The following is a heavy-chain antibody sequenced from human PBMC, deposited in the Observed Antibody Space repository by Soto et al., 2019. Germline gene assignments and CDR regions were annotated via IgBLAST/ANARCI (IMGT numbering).Heavy chain of an antibody. CDR1: GASFIHFY. J-gene: IGHJ4*02. D-gene: IGHD1-26*01. CDR3: ARWVGATSFDY. CDR2: IYYSGST. Sequence: SETLSLTCTVSGASFIHFYWSWIRQAPGKGLEWIGYIYYSGSTYYNPSLKSRVTISVDTSKNQFSLKLSSVTAADTAVYYCARWVGATSFDYWGQGTLVTVS. V-gene: IGHV4-59*06.